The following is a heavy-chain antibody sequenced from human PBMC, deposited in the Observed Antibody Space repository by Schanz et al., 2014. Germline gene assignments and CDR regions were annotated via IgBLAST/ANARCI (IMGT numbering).Heavy chain of an antibody. CDR2: INAANGNI. J-gene: IGHJ5*02. D-gene: IGHD2-15*01. V-gene: IGHV1-3*01. CDR1: GYSFISHA. Sequence: QVQLVQSWAEVKGPGASVKVSCKASGYSFISHAIHWVRQAPGQRLEWMGWINAANGNIRYSQKFQGRVTITRDTSASTAYMELSSLRSEDTAVYYCARVRYCSGGRCYQDNWFAPWVQGTLIIVSS. CDR3: ARVRYCSGGRCYQDNWFAP.